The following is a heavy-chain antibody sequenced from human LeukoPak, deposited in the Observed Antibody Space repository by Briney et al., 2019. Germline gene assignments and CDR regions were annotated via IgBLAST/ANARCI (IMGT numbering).Heavy chain of an antibody. V-gene: IGHV4-31*03. Sequence: SETLSLTCTVSGGSLSSGGYYWSWIRQHPGKGLEWIRYIYYSGSTYYNPSLKSRVTISVDTSQNQFSLKLSSVTAADTAVYYCARAEKDLDIYESYFDYWGQGTLVTVSS. D-gene: IGHD3-9*01. CDR1: GGSLSSGGYY. J-gene: IGHJ4*02. CDR2: IYYSGST. CDR3: ARAEKDLDIYESYFDY.